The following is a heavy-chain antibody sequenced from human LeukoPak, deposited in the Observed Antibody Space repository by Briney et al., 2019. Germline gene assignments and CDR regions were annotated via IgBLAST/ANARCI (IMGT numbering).Heavy chain of an antibody. Sequence: PSETLSLTCTVSGDSISSGSYYWSWIRQPAGKGLEWIGRIYSNGDTKFNPSLKSRVTISLDTSKNQFSLKLSSATAADTAVYYCASRHSKQQPYYYYMDIWGKGATVTVSS. J-gene: IGHJ6*03. V-gene: IGHV4-61*02. CDR2: IYSNGDT. CDR3: ASRHSKQQPYYYYMDI. CDR1: GDSISSGSYY. D-gene: IGHD6-13*01.